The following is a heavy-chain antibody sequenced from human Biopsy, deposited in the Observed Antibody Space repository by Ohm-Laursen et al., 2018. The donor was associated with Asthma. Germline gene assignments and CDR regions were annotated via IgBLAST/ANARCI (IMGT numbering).Heavy chain of an antibody. CDR3: AKSADYYDSTDYLDF. J-gene: IGHJ4*01. CDR2: ISWNSGNI. Sequence: SLRLSCSASGFSFDDCAMHWVRQAPGKGLEWVSSISWNSGNIDYAVSVKGRLTIPRDNAKNSLYLQMQSLRPEDTAFYYCAKSADYYDSTDYLDFWGRGTLVTVSS. V-gene: IGHV3-9*01. D-gene: IGHD3-22*01. CDR1: GFSFDDCA.